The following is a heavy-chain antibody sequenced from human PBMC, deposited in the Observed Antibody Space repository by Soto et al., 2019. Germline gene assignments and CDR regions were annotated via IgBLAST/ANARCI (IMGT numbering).Heavy chain of an antibody. Sequence: QVQLVESGGGVVQPGRSLRLSCAASGFTFSSYGMHWVRQAPGKGLEWVAVISYDGSNKYYADSVKGRFTISRDNSKNTLYLQMNSLRAEDTAVYYCAKGLRVIYYYGMDVWGQGTTVTASS. CDR1: GFTFSSYG. CDR2: ISYDGSNK. CDR3: AKGLRVIYYYGMDV. V-gene: IGHV3-30*18. D-gene: IGHD2-21*01. J-gene: IGHJ6*02.